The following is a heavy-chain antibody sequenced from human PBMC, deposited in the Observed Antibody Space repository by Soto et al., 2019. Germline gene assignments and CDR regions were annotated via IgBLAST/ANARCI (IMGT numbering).Heavy chain of an antibody. J-gene: IGHJ4*02. CDR1: GGTFSSYA. V-gene: IGHV1-69*13. Sequence: SVKVSCKASGGTFSSYAISWVRQAPGQGLEWMGGIIPIFGTANYAQKFQGRVTITADESTSTAYMELSSLRSEDAAVYYCARDQDSGSSSFDYWGQGTLVTVSS. CDR2: IIPIFGTA. D-gene: IGHD1-26*01. CDR3: ARDQDSGSSSFDY.